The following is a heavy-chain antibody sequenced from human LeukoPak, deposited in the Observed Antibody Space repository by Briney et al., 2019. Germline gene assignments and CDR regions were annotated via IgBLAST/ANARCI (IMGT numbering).Heavy chain of an antibody. D-gene: IGHD3-10*01. CDR2: MNPNSGNT. V-gene: IGHV1-8*01. CDR1: GYTFTSYD. Sequence: ASVKVSCKASGYTFTSYDINWVRQATGQGLEWMGWMNPNSGNTGYAQKFQGRVTMTGNTSISTAYMELSSLRSDGTAVYYCARKYLYGSGKPHFDYWGQGALLTVSS. J-gene: IGHJ4*02. CDR3: ARKYLYGSGKPHFDY.